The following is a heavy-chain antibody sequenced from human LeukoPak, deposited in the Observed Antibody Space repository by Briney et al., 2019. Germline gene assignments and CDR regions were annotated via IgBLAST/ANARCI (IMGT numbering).Heavy chain of an antibody. D-gene: IGHD3-10*01. J-gene: IGHJ4*02. V-gene: IGHV3-23*01. CDR1: GFTFSSYA. CDR2: ISGSGGST. Sequence: GGSLRLSCAASGFTFSSYAMSWVRQAPGKGLEWVSAISGSGGSTYYADSVKGRFTTSRDNSKNTLYLQMNSLRAEDTAVYYCAKDRITMVRGVLAYYFDYWGQGTLVTVSS. CDR3: AKDRITMVRGVLAYYFDY.